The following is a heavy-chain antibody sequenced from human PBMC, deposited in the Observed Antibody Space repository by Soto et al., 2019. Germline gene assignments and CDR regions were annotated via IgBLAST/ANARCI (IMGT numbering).Heavy chain of an antibody. J-gene: IGHJ4*02. CDR3: ARRPDGFDY. CDR1: GGSLSGYY. Sequence: PSETLSLTCAVYGGSLSGYYWNWIRQPPGKGLEWIGEVNHGGSTNYNPSLKSRVTISADTSKNQFSLNLASVTAADTAVYYCARRPDGFDYWGQGTLVTVSS. V-gene: IGHV4-34*01. CDR2: VNHGGST.